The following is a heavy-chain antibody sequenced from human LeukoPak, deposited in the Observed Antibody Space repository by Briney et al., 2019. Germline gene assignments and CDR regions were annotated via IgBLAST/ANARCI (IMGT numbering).Heavy chain of an antibody. Sequence: GGSLRLSCAASGFTFSSYWMSWDRQAPGKGLEWVANIKQDGSEKYYVDSVKGRFTISRDNAKNSLYLQMNSLRAEDTAVYYCARDHIVVVPAAINWFDPWGQGTLVTVSS. CDR1: GFTFSSYW. D-gene: IGHD2-2*01. J-gene: IGHJ5*02. CDR2: IKQDGSEK. V-gene: IGHV3-7*01. CDR3: ARDHIVVVPAAINWFDP.